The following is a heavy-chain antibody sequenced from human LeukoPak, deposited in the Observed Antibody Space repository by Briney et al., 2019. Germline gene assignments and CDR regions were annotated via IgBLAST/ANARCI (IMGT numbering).Heavy chain of an antibody. CDR2: ISDYNGNT. D-gene: IGHD5-18*01. Sequence: ASVKVSCKASGYTFTTYGISWVRQAPGQGLEWMGWISDYNGNTNYAQKFQGRVTVTTDTSTSTAYMELRSLRSDDTAVYYCARGADTAPPDYWGQGSLVTVSS. CDR3: ARGADTAPPDY. J-gene: IGHJ4*02. V-gene: IGHV1-18*01. CDR1: GYTFTTYG.